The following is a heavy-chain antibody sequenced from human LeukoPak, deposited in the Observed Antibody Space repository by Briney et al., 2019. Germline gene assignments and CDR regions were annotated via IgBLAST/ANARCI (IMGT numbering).Heavy chain of an antibody. D-gene: IGHD3-9*01. J-gene: IGHJ4*02. Sequence: GGSLRLSCAASGFTFSRYDMHWVRQAPGKGLEWVAVIWYDGNNKYYADSVKGRFTISRDNSKNTLYLQMNSLRAEDTAVYYCARSTSSEYDIYHFDYWGQGTLVTVSS. V-gene: IGHV3-33*01. CDR2: IWYDGNNK. CDR1: GFTFSRYD. CDR3: ARSTSSEYDIYHFDY.